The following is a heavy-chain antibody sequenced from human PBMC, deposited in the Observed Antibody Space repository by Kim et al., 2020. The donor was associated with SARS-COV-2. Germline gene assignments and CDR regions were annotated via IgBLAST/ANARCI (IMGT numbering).Heavy chain of an antibody. D-gene: IGHD2-2*01. CDR3: AKAPSTSSPYYSES. CDR2: VTGNGVST. CDR1: GFTFSGYA. Sequence: GGSLRLSCAASGFTFSGYAMNWVRQAPGKGLEWVSTVTGNGVSTFYADSVKGRFTISRDNSMNMLYLHMNSLRADATALYYCAKAPSTSSPYYSESWGQGTLVTVSS. J-gene: IGHJ4*02. V-gene: IGHV3-23*01.